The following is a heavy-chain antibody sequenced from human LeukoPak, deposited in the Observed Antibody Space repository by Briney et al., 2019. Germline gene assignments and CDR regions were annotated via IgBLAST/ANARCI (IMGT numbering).Heavy chain of an antibody. CDR1: GGTFSSYA. Sequence: SVKVSCKASGGTFSSYAISWVRQAPGQGLEWMGGIIPIFGTANYAQKFQGRVTITADESTSTAYMELSSLRSEDTAVYDCAGRTYGGNSGEEDYWGQGTLVAVSS. CDR3: AGRTYGGNSGEEDY. J-gene: IGHJ4*02. CDR2: IIPIFGTA. V-gene: IGHV1-69*01. D-gene: IGHD4-23*01.